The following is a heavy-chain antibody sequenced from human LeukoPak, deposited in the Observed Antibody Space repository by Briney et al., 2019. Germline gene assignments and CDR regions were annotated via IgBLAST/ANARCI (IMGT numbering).Heavy chain of an antibody. J-gene: IGHJ4*02. D-gene: IGHD6-13*01. CDR2: ISWNSGSI. Sequence: QPGRSLKLSCAASGFTFDDYAMHWVRQAPGKGLEWVSGISWNSGSIGYADSVKGRFTISRDNAKNSLYLQMNSLRAEDMALYYCAKDTAAAGTYSHFDYWGQGTLVTVSS. V-gene: IGHV3-9*03. CDR3: AKDTAAAGTYSHFDY. CDR1: GFTFDDYA.